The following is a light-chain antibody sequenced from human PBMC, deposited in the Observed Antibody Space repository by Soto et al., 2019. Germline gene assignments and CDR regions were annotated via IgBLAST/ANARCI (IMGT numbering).Light chain of an antibody. CDR1: QDISRW. J-gene: IGKJ1*01. V-gene: IGKV1-5*03. CDR2: KAS. CDR3: QQYNSYLWT. Sequence: DVQMTQCPSTLSASVGDRFTSTCRASQDISRWWAWYQQKIGKHRKILIYKASSLESGVPSRFSGSGSGTEFTLTISSLQPDDFATYYCQQYNSYLWTFGQGTNVDIK.